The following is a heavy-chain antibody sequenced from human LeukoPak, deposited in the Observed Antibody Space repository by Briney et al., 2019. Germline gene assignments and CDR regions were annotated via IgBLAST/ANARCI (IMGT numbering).Heavy chain of an antibody. D-gene: IGHD3-10*01. CDR2: IYYSGST. Sequence: SETLSLTCTVSGGSISSYYWSWIRQPPGKGLEWIGYIYYSGSTNYNPSLKSRVTISVDTPKNQFSLKLSSVTAADTAVYYCARDLTDYYGSGSYHWFDPWGQGTLVTVSS. V-gene: IGHV4-59*01. J-gene: IGHJ5*02. CDR3: ARDLTDYYGSGSYHWFDP. CDR1: GGSISSYY.